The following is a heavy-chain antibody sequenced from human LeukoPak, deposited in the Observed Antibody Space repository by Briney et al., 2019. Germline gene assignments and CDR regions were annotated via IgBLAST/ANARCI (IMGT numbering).Heavy chain of an antibody. Sequence: GGSLRLSCAASGFTFSSYAMHWVRQAPGKGLEWVAVISYDGSNKYYADSVKGRFTISRDNSKNTLYLQMNSLRAEDTAVYYCARDSEGYDFWSGSTDYWGQGTLVTVSS. CDR3: ARDSEGYDFWSGSTDY. CDR1: GFTFSSYA. CDR2: ISYDGSNK. J-gene: IGHJ4*02. V-gene: IGHV3-30-3*01. D-gene: IGHD3-3*01.